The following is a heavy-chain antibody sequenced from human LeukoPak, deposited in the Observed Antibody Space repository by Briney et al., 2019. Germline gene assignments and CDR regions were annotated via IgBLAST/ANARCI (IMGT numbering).Heavy chain of an antibody. V-gene: IGHV4-4*07. CDR1: GGSISSYY. CDR2: IYTSGSN. D-gene: IGHD3-3*01. CDR3: ARGQTGLRALEWYKYYYYMDV. Sequence: SETLSLTCTGSGGSISSYYWSWIRQPAGKGLEWIGRIYTSGSNNYNPSLKSRVTMSVDTSKNQFSLKLSSETAADTAVYYCARGQTGLRALEWYKYYYYMDVWGKGTTVTVSS. J-gene: IGHJ6*03.